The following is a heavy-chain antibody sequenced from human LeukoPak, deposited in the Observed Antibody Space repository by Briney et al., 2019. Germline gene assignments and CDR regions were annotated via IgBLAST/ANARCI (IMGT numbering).Heavy chain of an antibody. CDR2: IKEEGSEK. CDR1: GFTFSGYL. J-gene: IGHJ4*02. Sequence: AGGSLRLSCAASGFTFSGYLMSWVRQAPGKGLELVANIKEEGSEKYYVDSVKGRFIISRDNAKNSLYLQMNSLRAEDTAVYYCARDSSAAPHSYWGQGTLVTVFS. CDR3: ARDSSAAPHSY. D-gene: IGHD2-15*01. V-gene: IGHV3-7*01.